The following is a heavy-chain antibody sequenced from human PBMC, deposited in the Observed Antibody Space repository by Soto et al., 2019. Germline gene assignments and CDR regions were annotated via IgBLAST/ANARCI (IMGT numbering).Heavy chain of an antibody. CDR3: AKGFIVVVTVLRPDDAFEV. CDR1: GFTFGNYA. Sequence: DVQLLESGGGLVQPGGSLRLACAASGFTFGNYAINWVRLAPGKGLEWVSGISGGGGSTYYADSVKGRFTIFRDTSKNTMFLQLNSLRADDTAVYYCAKGFIVVVTVLRPDDAFEVWGQGTMVTVSS. V-gene: IGHV3-23*01. D-gene: IGHD2-21*02. CDR2: ISGGGGST. J-gene: IGHJ3*01.